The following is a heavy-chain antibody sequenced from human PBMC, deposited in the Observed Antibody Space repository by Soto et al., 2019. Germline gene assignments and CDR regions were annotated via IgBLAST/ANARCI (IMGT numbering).Heavy chain of an antibody. Sequence: QVQLVQSGAEVKKPRSSVKVSCKASGGTFSSYTISWVRQAPGQGLEWMGRIIPILGIANYAQKFQGRVTITADKSTSTAYMELSSLRSEDTAVYYCARAARGYGDAFDIWGQGTMVTVSS. CDR1: GGTFSSYT. CDR3: ARAARGYGDAFDI. V-gene: IGHV1-69*02. CDR2: IIPILGIA. J-gene: IGHJ3*02. D-gene: IGHD5-18*01.